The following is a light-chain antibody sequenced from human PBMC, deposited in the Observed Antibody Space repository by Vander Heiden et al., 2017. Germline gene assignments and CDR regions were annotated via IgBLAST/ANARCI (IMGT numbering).Light chain of an antibody. CDR2: DAS. V-gene: IGKV3-11*01. J-gene: IGKJ4*01. CDR1: QSVSSY. Sequence: EIVLTQSPATLALSPGERATPSCRASQSVSSYLAWCQQKPGQAPRLLIYDASNRATGIPARFSGSGSGTDFTLTISSLEPADFAVYYCQQRSNWPPGRTFGGGTKVEIK. CDR3: QQRSNWPPGRT.